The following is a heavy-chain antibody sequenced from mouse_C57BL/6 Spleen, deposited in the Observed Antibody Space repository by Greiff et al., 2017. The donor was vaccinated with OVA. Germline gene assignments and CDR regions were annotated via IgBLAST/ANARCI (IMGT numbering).Heavy chain of an antibody. CDR1: GYTFTDYN. J-gene: IGHJ4*01. V-gene: IGHV1-18*01. CDR3: ARDRIHLLAMDY. Sequence: VQLQQSGPELVKPGASVKIPCKASGYTFTDYNMDWVKQSHGKSLEWIGDINPNNGGTIYNQKFKGKATLTVDKSSSTAYMELRSLTSEDTAVDYCARDRIHLLAMDYWGQGTSVTVSS. D-gene: IGHD3-2*01. CDR2: INPNNGGT.